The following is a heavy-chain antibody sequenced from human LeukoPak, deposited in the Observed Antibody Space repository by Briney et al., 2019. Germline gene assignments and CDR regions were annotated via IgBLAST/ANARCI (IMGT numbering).Heavy chain of an antibody. V-gene: IGHV4-61*02. CDR2: IYTSGST. J-gene: IGHJ4*02. D-gene: IGHD3-16*01. CDR3: ARPIGPGGNYFDY. CDR1: GNSISSGDNY. Sequence: PSETLSLTCTVSGNSISSGDNYWSWIRQPAGKGLEWIGRIYTSGSTNYNPSLKSRVTISGDTSKNQFSLRLSSVTAADTAVYYCARPIGPGGNYFDYWGQGTLVTVSS.